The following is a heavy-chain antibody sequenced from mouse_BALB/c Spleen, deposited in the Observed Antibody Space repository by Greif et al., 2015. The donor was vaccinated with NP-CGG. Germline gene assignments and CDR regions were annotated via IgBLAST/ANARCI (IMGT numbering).Heavy chain of an antibody. D-gene: IGHD2-4*01. J-gene: IGHJ4*01. CDR3: ARDSLYDYDKVMDY. CDR1: GISLTSYG. Sequence: QVQLKDSGPGLVAPSQSLSITCTVSGISLTSYGVHWVRQPPGKGLEWLGVIWAGGSTNYNSALMSRLSISKDNSKSXVFLKMNSLQTDDTAMYYCARDSLYDYDKVMDYWGQGTSVTVSS. CDR2: IWAGGST. V-gene: IGHV2-9*02.